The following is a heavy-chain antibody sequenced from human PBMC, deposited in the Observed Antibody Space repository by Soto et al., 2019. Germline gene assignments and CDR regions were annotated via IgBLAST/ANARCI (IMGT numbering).Heavy chain of an antibody. CDR3: VRSRVFIFVGARGTYYYYYGMDV. D-gene: IGHD1-26*01. Sequence: SQTLSLTCAISGHSVSSDSAAWNWITQSPSRGLEWLGRTYYRSKWYNDYAVSVNGRITINPDTSKNHFSLQLNSVTPEATPVFYCVRSRVFIFVGARGTYYYYYGMDVWGQGTTVTVSS. CDR1: GHSVSSDSAA. CDR2: TYYRSKWYN. J-gene: IGHJ6*01. V-gene: IGHV6-1*01.